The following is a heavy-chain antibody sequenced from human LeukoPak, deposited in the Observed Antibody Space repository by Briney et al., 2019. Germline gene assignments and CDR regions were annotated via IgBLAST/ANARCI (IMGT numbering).Heavy chain of an antibody. V-gene: IGHV3-66*02. CDR3: ARDYYDSSGAGSL. Sequence: GGSLRLSCAASGFTVSSNYMSWVRQAPGKGLEWVSVIYSGGSTYYADSVKGRFTISRDNSKNTLYLQMNSLRAEDTAVCYCARDYYDSSGAGSLWGQGTLVTVSS. CDR1: GFTVSSNY. J-gene: IGHJ4*02. D-gene: IGHD3-22*01. CDR2: IYSGGST.